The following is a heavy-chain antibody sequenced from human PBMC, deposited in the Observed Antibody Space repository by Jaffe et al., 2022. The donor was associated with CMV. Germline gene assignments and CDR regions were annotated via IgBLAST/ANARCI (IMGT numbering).Heavy chain of an antibody. D-gene: IGHD5-18*01. Sequence: EVQLVESGGGLVQPGGSLRLSCAASGFTFNTYNMNWVRQAPGKGLEWISYISSSSSTIYYADSVRGRFTISRDNAKNSLSLQMNSLRDEDTAVYYCARSPIQTRGAFDIWGQGTMVTVSS. J-gene: IGHJ3*02. CDR1: GFTFNTYN. CDR2: ISSSSSTI. CDR3: ARSPIQTRGAFDI. V-gene: IGHV3-48*02.